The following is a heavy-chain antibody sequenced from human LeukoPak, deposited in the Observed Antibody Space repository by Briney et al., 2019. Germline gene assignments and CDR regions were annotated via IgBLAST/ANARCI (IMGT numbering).Heavy chain of an antibody. CDR2: ISGSGGST. D-gene: IGHD2-15*01. J-gene: IGHJ4*02. V-gene: IGHV3-23*01. CDR1: GFTFSSYA. Sequence: GGSLRLSCAASGFTFSSYAMSWVRQAPGKGLEWVSAISGSGGSTYYADSVKGRFTISRDNSKNTLYLQMNSLRAEDTAVYYCARDLGVVVAELDYWAQGTLVTVSS. CDR3: ARDLGVVVAELDY.